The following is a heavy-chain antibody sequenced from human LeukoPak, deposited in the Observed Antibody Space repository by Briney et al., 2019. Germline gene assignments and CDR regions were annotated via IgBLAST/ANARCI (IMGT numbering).Heavy chain of an antibody. CDR2: MYYSGST. Sequence: SQTLSLTCTVSGGSINSHGFYWGWIRQPPGKGLEWIGSMYYSGSTYYNPSLKSRVTISEDTSKKQFSLKLSSVTAADTAVYYCVRDEGADDAFDIWGQGTMVTVSS. CDR1: GGSINSHGFY. CDR3: VRDEGADDAFDI. J-gene: IGHJ3*02. V-gene: IGHV4-39*07. D-gene: IGHD1-26*01.